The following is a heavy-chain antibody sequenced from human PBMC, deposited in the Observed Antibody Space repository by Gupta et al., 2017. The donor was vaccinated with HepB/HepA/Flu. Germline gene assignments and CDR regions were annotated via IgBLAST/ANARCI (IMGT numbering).Heavy chain of an antibody. V-gene: IGHV3-23*01. J-gene: IGHJ4*02. CDR1: GFTFSDYA. CDR2: ISGRGGAT. D-gene: IGHD6-19*01. CDR3: AKAVRMGAVAGPRDY. Sequence: EVQLLESGGGLVQPGGSLRLSCAASGFTFSDYAMRWVRQAPGKGLEWVSAISGRGGATYYADAAKGRFTISRDNAKNTLYLQMNSLRAEDTALYFCAKAVRMGAVAGPRDYWGQGTLVTVS.